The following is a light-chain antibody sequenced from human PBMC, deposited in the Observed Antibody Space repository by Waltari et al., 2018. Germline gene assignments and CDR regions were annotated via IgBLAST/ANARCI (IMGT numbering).Light chain of an antibody. CDR2: DVS. CDR1: QSVSNN. Sequence: EIVLTQSPATLSLSPGERDTLPCRASQSVSNNLAWYQQKPGQAPRLLIYDVSSRATGIPARISARGAGTDFTLTISSLEPEDSAVYYCQQRTSWPPGLSFGGGTNVEIK. CDR3: QQRTSWPPGLS. V-gene: IGKV3-11*01. J-gene: IGKJ4*01.